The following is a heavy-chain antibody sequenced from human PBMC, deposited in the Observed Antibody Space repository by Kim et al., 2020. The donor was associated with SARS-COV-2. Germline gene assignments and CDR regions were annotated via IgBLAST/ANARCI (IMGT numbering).Heavy chain of an antibody. CDR1: GYTFTSYY. CDR3: ARDQAAAGDYYYYGMDV. Sequence: ASVKVSCKASGYTFTSYYMHWVRQAPGQGLEWMGIINPSGGSTSYAQKFQGRVTMTRDTSTSTVYMELSSLRSEDTAVYYCARDQAAAGDYYYYGMDVWGQGTTVTVSS. CDR2: INPSGGST. D-gene: IGHD6-13*01. V-gene: IGHV1-46*01. J-gene: IGHJ6*02.